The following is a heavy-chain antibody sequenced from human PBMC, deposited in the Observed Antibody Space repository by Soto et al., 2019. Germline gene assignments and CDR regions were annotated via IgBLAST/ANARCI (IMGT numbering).Heavy chain of an antibody. CDR2: ISYSGNT. CDR3: ARAPMVLSRSYFDS. Sequence: PSETLSVTCTVSGGSISNFYWSWIRQPPGKGLEWIGYISYSGNTNYNPSLKSRVPISVDTSKNQLSLNLTSVTAADTAVYYCARAPMVLSRSYFDSWGQGTLVTVS. CDR1: GGSISNFY. D-gene: IGHD2-8*01. J-gene: IGHJ4*02. V-gene: IGHV4-59*01.